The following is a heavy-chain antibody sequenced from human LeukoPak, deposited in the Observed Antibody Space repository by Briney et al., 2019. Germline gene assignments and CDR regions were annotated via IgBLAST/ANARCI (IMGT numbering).Heavy chain of an antibody. J-gene: IGHJ4*02. V-gene: IGHV3-30-3*01. Sequence: GGSLRLSCAASGFTFRNYAMHWVRQAPGKGLEWVATLTYDGSDKDYAHSVKGRFTISRDNSKNALYLQMNGLRAEDTAVYFCARDLAESYLFDYWGQGTLVTVSS. CDR3: ARDLAESYLFDY. CDR1: GFTFRNYA. D-gene: IGHD3-10*01. CDR2: LTYDGSDK.